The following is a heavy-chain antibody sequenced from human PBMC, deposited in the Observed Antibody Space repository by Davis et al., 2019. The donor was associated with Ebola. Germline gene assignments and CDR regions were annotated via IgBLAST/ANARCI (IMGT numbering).Heavy chain of an antibody. CDR1: GFTFDTYV. CDR2: IDGDSGSI. D-gene: IGHD6-19*01. J-gene: IGHJ4*02. CDR3: AKQGGSSGWYYFDY. Sequence: SCATSGFTFDTYVMHWVRQAPGKGLEWVSGIDGDSGSIGYADSVKGRFTISRDNSKNTLYLQMNSLRAEDTAVYYCAKQGGSSGWYYFDYWGQGTLVTVSS. V-gene: IGHV3-9*01.